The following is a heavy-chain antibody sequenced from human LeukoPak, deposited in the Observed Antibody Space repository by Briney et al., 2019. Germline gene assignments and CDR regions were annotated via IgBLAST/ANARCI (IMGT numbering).Heavy chain of an antibody. V-gene: IGHV4-59*08. D-gene: IGHD3-22*01. Sequence: PSETLSLTCTVSGGSISSYYWSRIRQPPGKGLEWIGSIYYSGSTTYNPSLKSRVTISVDTSKTQFSLKLSSVTAADTAVYYCARHGGYYYELKYWGQGTLVTVSS. CDR2: IYYSGST. J-gene: IGHJ4*02. CDR1: GGSISSYY. CDR3: ARHGGYYYELKY.